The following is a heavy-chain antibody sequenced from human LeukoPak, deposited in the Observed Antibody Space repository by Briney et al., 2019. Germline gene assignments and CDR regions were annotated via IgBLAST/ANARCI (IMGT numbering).Heavy chain of an antibody. J-gene: IGHJ4*02. V-gene: IGHV3-74*01. D-gene: IGHD1-14*01. CDR2: IQGDGTDT. Sequence: GGSLRLSCAASGFTFSNHWLHWVRQAPGKGLAWVSGIQGDGTDTFYADSVKGRFTISRDNAKNTVYLHMNSLRVDDTAVYYCTRGYNTCPGDYWGQGTLLTVSS. CDR3: TRGYNTCPGDY. CDR1: GFTFSNHW.